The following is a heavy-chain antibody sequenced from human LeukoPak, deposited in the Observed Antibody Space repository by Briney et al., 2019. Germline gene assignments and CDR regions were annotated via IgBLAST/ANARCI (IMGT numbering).Heavy chain of an antibody. CDR2: IFYSGNT. V-gene: IGHV4-39*01. CDR3: ARHLIPTVPYSPFDY. Sequence: PSETLSLTCTVSGGSISSSSYYWGWIRQPPGEGLEWTGTIFYSGNTYYNPSLKSRVTISVDTSKNQFSLKVSSVTAADTAVYYCARHLIPTVPYSPFDYWGQGTLVTVSS. D-gene: IGHD2-21*01. CDR1: GGSISSSSYY. J-gene: IGHJ4*02.